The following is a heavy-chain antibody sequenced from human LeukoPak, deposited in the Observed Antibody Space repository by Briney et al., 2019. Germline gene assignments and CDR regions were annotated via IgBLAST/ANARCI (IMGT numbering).Heavy chain of an antibody. CDR1: GLTFTSHL. Sequence: GGSLRLSCAASGLTFTSHLIHWVRQPPGKGLVWVSRVSGDGRTTNYADSVKGRFTISRDNAKNTVYLQMDSLRVEDTAVYYCVRTTTGREHWGQGNLVTVSS. D-gene: IGHD1-1*01. CDR2: VSGDGRTT. J-gene: IGHJ1*01. CDR3: VRTTTGREH. V-gene: IGHV3-74*01.